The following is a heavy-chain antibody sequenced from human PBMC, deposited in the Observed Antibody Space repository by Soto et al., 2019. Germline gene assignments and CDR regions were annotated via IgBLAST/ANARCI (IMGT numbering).Heavy chain of an antibody. CDR3: ARHRIKIFGAEYYYYGMDV. CDR1: GFTVSSNY. J-gene: IGHJ6*02. D-gene: IGHD3-3*01. CDR2: IYSGGGT. Sequence: PGGSLRLSCAASGFTVSSNYMSWVRQAPGEGLEWVSLIYSGGGTYFADSVKGRFTISRDNSKNTLYLQMNSLRAEDTAIYYCARHRIKIFGAEYYYYGMDVWGQGTTVTVSS. V-gene: IGHV3-53*01.